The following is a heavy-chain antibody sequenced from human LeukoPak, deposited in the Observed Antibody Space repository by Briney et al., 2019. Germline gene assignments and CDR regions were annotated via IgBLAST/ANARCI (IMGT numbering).Heavy chain of an antibody. CDR1: GHFLTIGFHY. J-gene: IGHJ3*01. V-gene: IGHV4-39*02. CDR3: TRRATTMLALGAFDF. D-gene: IGHD3-16*01. Sequence: SDTLSLICDVSGHFLTIGFHYWAWVRQSPQRGLQWFGSVYYTGTTYFHPSLEGRVTISIDTSQNLFSLKLTSVTAADTATYTCTRRATTMLALGAFDFWSRGSVFTVSS. CDR2: VYYTGTT.